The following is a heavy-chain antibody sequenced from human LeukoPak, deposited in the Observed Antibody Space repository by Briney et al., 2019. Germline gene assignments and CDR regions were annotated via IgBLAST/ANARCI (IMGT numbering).Heavy chain of an antibody. CDR2: INHSGST. CDR3: ARDLGYCTNGVCHTRFDY. V-gene: IGHV4-34*01. Sequence: SETLSLTCAVYGGSFSGYYWSWIRQPPGKGLEWIGEINHSGSTNYNPSLKSRVTISVDTSKNQFSLKLSSVTAADTAVYYCARDLGYCTNGVCHTRFDYWGQGTLVAVSS. D-gene: IGHD2-8*01. J-gene: IGHJ4*02. CDR1: GGSFSGYY.